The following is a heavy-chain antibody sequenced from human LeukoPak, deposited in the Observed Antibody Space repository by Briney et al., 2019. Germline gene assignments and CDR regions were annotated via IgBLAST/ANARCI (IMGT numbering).Heavy chain of an antibody. CDR1: GGTLSSYA. J-gene: IGHJ4*02. CDR3: ARASRRAGIAVAGQPPGY. V-gene: IGHV1-69*13. CDR2: IIPIFGTA. Sequence: ASVKVSCKASGGTLSSYAISWVRQAPGQGLEWMGGIIPIFGTANYAQKFQGRVTITADESTSTAYMELSSLRSEDTAVYYCARASRRAGIAVAGQPPGYWGQGTLVTVSS. D-gene: IGHD6-19*01.